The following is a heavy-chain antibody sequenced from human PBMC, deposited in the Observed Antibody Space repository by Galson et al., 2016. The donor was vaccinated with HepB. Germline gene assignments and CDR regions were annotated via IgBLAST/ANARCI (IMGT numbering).Heavy chain of an antibody. D-gene: IGHD1/OR15-1a*01. CDR2: MYSGGVT. CDR1: GFTVNNNY. CDR3: ATHPEHPHGSS. J-gene: IGHJ4*02. V-gene: IGHV3-66*01. Sequence: SLRLSCAVSGFTVNNNYMSWVRQAPGKGLEGVSVMYSGGVTNYGDSVKGRATISRDNSKNILYLQLSSLRVEDTGVYYCATHPEHPHGSSGGQGTLVTVSS.